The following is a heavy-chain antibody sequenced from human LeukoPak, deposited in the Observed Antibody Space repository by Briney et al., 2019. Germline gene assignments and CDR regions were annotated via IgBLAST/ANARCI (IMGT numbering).Heavy chain of an antibody. Sequence: PSETLSLTCAVYGGSFSGYYWSWLRQPPGKGLEWIGEINHSGSTNYNPSLKSRVTISVDTSKNQFSLKLSSVTAADTAVYYCASEYSSGWYYYWGQGTLVTVSS. CDR1: GGSFSGYY. CDR3: ASEYSSGWYYY. CDR2: INHSGST. J-gene: IGHJ4*02. D-gene: IGHD6-19*01. V-gene: IGHV4-34*01.